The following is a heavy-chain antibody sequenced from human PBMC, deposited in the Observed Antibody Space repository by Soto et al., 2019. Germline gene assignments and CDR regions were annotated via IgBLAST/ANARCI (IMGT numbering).Heavy chain of an antibody. CDR3: ARFRGSRYYYYGMDV. J-gene: IGHJ6*02. D-gene: IGHD3-10*01. Sequence: EVQLVESGGGLVQPGGSLRLSCAASGFTFSSYWMHWVRQAPGKGLVWVSRINSDGSSTSYADSVKGRFTISRDNAKNTLYLQMNSLRAEDTAVYYCARFRGSRYYYYGMDVWGQGTTVTVSS. V-gene: IGHV3-74*01. CDR2: INSDGSST. CDR1: GFTFSSYW.